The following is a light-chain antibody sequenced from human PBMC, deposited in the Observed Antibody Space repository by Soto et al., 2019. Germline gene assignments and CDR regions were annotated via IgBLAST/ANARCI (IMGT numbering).Light chain of an antibody. V-gene: IGKV3-11*01. CDR1: QTVGIT. CDR2: DAS. Sequence: IVLTQSPATLSLSPGERASLSCRASQTVGITLAWYQQRPGQAPRLLIYDASSRAAGIPARFSGGGSGTDFTLTISSLEPDDFAVYYCQQYGSSIKTFGQGTKLDIK. J-gene: IGKJ1*01. CDR3: QQYGSSIKT.